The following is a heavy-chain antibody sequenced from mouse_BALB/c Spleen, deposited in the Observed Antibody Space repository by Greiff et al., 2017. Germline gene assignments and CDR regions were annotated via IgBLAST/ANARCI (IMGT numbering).Heavy chain of an antibody. J-gene: IGHJ4*01. Sequence: VQGVESGPGLVQPSQSLSITCTVSGFSLTSYGVHWVRQSPGKGLEWLGVIWSGGSTDYNAAFISRLSISKDNSKSQVFFKMNSLQANDTAIYYCARNDYGGDYYAMDYWGQGTSVTVSS. V-gene: IGHV2-2*02. D-gene: IGHD2-4*01. CDR3: ARNDYGGDYYAMDY. CDR1: GFSLTSYG. CDR2: IWSGGST.